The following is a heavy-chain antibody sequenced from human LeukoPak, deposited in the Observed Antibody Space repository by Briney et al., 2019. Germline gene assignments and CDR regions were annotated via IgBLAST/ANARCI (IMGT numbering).Heavy chain of an antibody. V-gene: IGHV4-34*01. Sequence: SETLSLTCVVPGGSFTGFYWTWMRQPPGKELEWIGEIKPGGITSYKLSPTSRGTMSQDTSNTQFSLKLTSVTAADTAVHYCARGLGEGYPDYWGPGTLVTVSS. D-gene: IGHD5-24*01. CDR1: GGSFTGFY. J-gene: IGHJ4*02. CDR3: ARGLGEGYPDY. CDR2: IKPGGIT.